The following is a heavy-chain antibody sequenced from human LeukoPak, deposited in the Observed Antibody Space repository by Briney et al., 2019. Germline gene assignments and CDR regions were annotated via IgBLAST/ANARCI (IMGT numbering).Heavy chain of an antibody. CDR2: IYYSGST. CDR1: GDSISSYY. CDR3: ARDHDTQWLAFDY. V-gene: IGHV4-59*01. D-gene: IGHD6-19*01. Sequence: SETLSLTCTVSGDSISSYYWSWIRQPPGKGLEWIGYIYYSGSTNYNPSLKSRVTISVDTSKNQFSLKLNSVTAADTAVYYCARDHDTQWLAFDYWGQGTLVTVSS. J-gene: IGHJ4*02.